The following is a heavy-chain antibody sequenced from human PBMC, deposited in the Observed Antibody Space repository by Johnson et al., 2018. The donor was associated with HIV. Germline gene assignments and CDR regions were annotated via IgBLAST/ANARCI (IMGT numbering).Heavy chain of an antibody. Sequence: VQLVESGGGLIQPGGSLRLSCAASGFTVSSNYMSWVRQAPGKGLEWVSVIYSGGSTYYADSVKGRFTISRDNSKNSLYLQMNSLRREDTALYYCTPIDWPGVVAFDIWGQGTMVTVSS. CDR2: IYSGGST. CDR3: TPIDWPGVVAFDI. V-gene: IGHV3-53*01. CDR1: GFTVSSNY. J-gene: IGHJ3*02. D-gene: IGHD3-3*01.